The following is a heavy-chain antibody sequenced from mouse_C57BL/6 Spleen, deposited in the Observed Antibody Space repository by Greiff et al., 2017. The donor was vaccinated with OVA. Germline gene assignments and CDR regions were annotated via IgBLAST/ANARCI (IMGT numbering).Heavy chain of an antibody. CDR1: GFTFSDYG. CDR3: ARLDYYGSPWYFDV. J-gene: IGHJ1*03. CDR2: ISSGSSTI. Sequence: EVQRVESGGGLVKPGGSLKLSCAASGFTFSDYGMHWVRQAPEKGLEWVAYISSGSSTIYYADTVKGRFTISRDNAKNTLFLQMTSLRSEDTAMYYCARLDYYGSPWYFDVWGTGTTVTVSS. D-gene: IGHD1-1*01. V-gene: IGHV5-17*01.